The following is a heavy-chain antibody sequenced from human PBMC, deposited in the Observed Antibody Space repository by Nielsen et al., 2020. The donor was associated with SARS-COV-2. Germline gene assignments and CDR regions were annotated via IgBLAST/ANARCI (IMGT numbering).Heavy chain of an antibody. Sequence: ASVKVSCKASGYTFTSYGISWVRQAPGQGLEWMGWISAYNGNTNYAQKLQGRVTMTTDTSTSTAYMELRSLRSDDTAVYYCARGIVGATPIWYFDLWGRGTLVTVSS. CDR2: ISAYNGNT. D-gene: IGHD1-26*01. V-gene: IGHV1-18*04. CDR3: ARGIVGATPIWYFDL. J-gene: IGHJ2*01. CDR1: GYTFTSYG.